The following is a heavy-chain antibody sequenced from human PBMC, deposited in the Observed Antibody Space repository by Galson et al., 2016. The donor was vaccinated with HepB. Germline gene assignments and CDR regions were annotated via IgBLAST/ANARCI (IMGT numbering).Heavy chain of an antibody. CDR1: GFTFSAYP. V-gene: IGHV3-74*01. J-gene: IGHJ3*02. Sequence: SLRLSCAASGFTFSAYPMHWVRQAPGKGLVWISRIFTDGSGTLYADSVKGRFTISRDNAKTTLFLQMNSLRADDTAAYYCGRGSKYGFDMWGQGTMVTVSS. CDR2: IFTDGSGT. CDR3: GRGSKYGFDM.